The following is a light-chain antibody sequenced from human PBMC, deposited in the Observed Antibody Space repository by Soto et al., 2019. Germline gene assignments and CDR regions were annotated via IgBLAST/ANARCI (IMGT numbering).Light chain of an antibody. Sequence: EIVLTQSPGTLSLSPGERATLSCRASQSVSSSFLAWYQQKPGQAPRLLIYGASSRATGIPDRFSGSGSGNLFTLNFYSHDPEDPSVYYGLQYCRSPLTFGGGTKVEIQ. V-gene: IGKV3-20*01. CDR3: LQYCRSPLT. J-gene: IGKJ4*01. CDR1: QSVSSSF. CDR2: GAS.